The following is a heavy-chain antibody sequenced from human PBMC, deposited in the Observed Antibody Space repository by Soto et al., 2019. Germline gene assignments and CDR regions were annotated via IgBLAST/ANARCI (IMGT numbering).Heavy chain of an antibody. V-gene: IGHV4-34*01. CDR1: GGSFSGYY. CDR2: INHSGST. J-gene: IGHJ4*02. D-gene: IGHD3-22*01. CDR3: ARDYYDSSGYYPYYFDY. Sequence: SETLSLTCAAYGGSFSGYYWSWIRQPPGKGLEWIGEINHSGSTNYNPSLKSRVTISVDTSKNQFSLKLSSVTAADTAVYYCARDYYDSSGYYPYYFDYWGQGTLVTVSS.